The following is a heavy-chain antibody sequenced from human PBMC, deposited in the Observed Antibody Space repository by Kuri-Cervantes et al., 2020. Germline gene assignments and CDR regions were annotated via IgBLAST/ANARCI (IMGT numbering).Heavy chain of an antibody. Sequence: ASVKVSCKASDYTFTGYYMHWVRQPPGQGLEWMGWINPNSGGTNYAPKFQGWVTVTRDTSISTAYMELSWLGSDDAAVYYCARRYLGGGADYWGQGTLVTVSS. D-gene: IGHD1-1*01. CDR1: DYTFTGYY. J-gene: IGHJ4*02. CDR2: INPNSGGT. V-gene: IGHV1-2*04. CDR3: ARRYLGGGADY.